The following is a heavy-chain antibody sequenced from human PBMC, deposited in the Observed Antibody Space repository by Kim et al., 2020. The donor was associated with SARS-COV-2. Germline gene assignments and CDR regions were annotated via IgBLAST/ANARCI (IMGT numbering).Heavy chain of an antibody. CDR2: INTNTGNP. J-gene: IGHJ5*02. Sequence: ASVKVSCKASGYTFTSYAMNWVRQAPGQGLEWMGWINTNTGNPTYAQGFTGRFVFSLDTSVSTAYLQISSLKAEDTAVYYCARDPLWPYLNWFDPWGQGTLVPVSS. D-gene: IGHD2-21*01. CDR3: ARDPLWPYLNWFDP. V-gene: IGHV7-4-1*02. CDR1: GYTFTSYA.